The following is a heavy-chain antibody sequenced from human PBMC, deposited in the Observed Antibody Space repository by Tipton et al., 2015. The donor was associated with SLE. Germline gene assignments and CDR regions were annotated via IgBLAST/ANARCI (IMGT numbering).Heavy chain of an antibody. CDR1: GGSINSGGYF. D-gene: IGHD1-26*01. CDR3: ARDSVQVGSGDFDL. V-gene: IGHV4-31*03. CDR2: IYSSGST. Sequence: TLSLTCTVSGGSINSGGYFWSWIRQYPGKGLEWMGYIYSSGSTFYNPSLKSRLTISLDTSENQFSLRLNSVTAADTAIYYCARDSVQVGSGDFDLWGRGTLVTVSS. J-gene: IGHJ2*01.